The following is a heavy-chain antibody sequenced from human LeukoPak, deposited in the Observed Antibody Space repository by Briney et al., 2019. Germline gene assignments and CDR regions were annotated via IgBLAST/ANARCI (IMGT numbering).Heavy chain of an antibody. CDR3: AWVSTSGLSTTAYDLDY. J-gene: IGHJ4*02. D-gene: IGHD2-21*02. Sequence: ASVKVSCKASGYTFNIYYIHWVRQAPGQGLEWMGWINPNSGGTNYAQKFQGRVTMTRDTSISTAYMELSRLRSDDTAVYYCAWVSTSGLSTTAYDLDYWGQGTLVTVSS. CDR2: INPNSGGT. V-gene: IGHV1-2*02. CDR1: GYTFNIYY.